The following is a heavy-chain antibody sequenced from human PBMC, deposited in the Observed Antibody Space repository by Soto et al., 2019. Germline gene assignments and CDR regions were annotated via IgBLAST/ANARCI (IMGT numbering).Heavy chain of an antibody. CDR2: ISPMFGSA. J-gene: IGHJ4*02. V-gene: IGHV1-69*19. Sequence: QVQLVQSGAEMKKPGSSVKVSCQSSGGTFNTYAMNWVRQAPGQGPEWMGDISPMFGSAIYAPKFQGRVTITADESTGTSYMQLSSLTSEDTALYFCAREVQVHTPAFVYWGQGTLVTVSS. CDR3: AREVQVHTPAFVY. CDR1: GGTFNTYA. D-gene: IGHD3-10*01.